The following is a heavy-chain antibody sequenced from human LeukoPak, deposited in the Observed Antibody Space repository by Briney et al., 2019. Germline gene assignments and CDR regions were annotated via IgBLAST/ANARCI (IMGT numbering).Heavy chain of an antibody. CDR1: GFIFSNYY. D-gene: IGHD3-22*01. V-gene: IGHV3-11*04. CDR3: ARDRPYYYDSSGLDHG. CDR2: ISNSGSTI. Sequence: GGSLRLSCAASGFIFSNYYMSWIRQAPGKGLEWISYISNSGSTIYYADSVKGRFTILRDNAKNSLYLQMNSMRAEDTAVYYCARDRPYYYDSSGLDHGWGQGTLVTVSS. J-gene: IGHJ4*02.